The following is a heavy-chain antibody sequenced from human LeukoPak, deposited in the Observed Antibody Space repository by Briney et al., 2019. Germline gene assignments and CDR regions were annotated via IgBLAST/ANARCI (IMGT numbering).Heavy chain of an antibody. V-gene: IGHV5-51*01. CDR3: ASSQYSSGWYNTYYFDY. CDR1: GYSFTSYW. J-gene: IGHJ4*02. Sequence: GESLRISCKGSGYSFTSYWIGWVRQMPGKGLEWMGIIYPGDSDTRYSPSFQGQVTISADKSISTAYLQWSSLKASDTAMYYCASSQYSSGWYNTYYFDYWGQGTLVTVSS. CDR2: IYPGDSDT. D-gene: IGHD6-19*01.